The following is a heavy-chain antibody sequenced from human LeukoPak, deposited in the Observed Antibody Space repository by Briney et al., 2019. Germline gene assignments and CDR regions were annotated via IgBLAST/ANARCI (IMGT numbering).Heavy chain of an antibody. CDR3: ARALGYYYYYYMDV. CDR2: INHSGST. CDR1: GGSISSYY. Sequence: SETLSLTCTVSGGSISSYYWSWIRQPPGKGLEWIGEINHSGSTNYNPSLKSRVTISVDTSKNQFSLKLSSVTAADTAVYYCARALGYYYYYYMDVWGKGTTVTVSS. V-gene: IGHV4-34*01. D-gene: IGHD7-27*01. J-gene: IGHJ6*03.